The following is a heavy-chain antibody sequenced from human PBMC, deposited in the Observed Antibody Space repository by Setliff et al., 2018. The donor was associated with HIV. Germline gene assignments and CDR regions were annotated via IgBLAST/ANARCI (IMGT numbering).Heavy chain of an antibody. J-gene: IGHJ4*02. D-gene: IGHD3-9*01. CDR1: GGSLTNYY. Sequence: SETLSLTCAVYGGSLTNYYWTWIRQPPGKGLEWIGEIYHSGTTNYNPSLKSRVTISVDTSKNQFSLKLSSVTAPDTAVYYCARGRDYDILTGYFDYWGQGTLVTVSS. V-gene: IGHV4-34*01. CDR2: IYHSGTT. CDR3: ARGRDYDILTGYFDY.